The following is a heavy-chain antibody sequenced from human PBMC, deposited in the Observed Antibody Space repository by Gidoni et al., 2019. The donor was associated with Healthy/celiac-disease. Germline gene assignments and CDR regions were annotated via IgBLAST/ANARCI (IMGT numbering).Heavy chain of an antibody. Sequence: QVQLQQWGAGLLKPSETLSLPCAVYGGSFSCYYWSWIRQPPGKGLEWIGEINHSGSTNYNPSLKSRVTISVDTSKNQFSLKLSSVTAADTAVYYCARGVQLWLRTLNYYYYGMDVWGQGTTVTVSS. CDR2: INHSGST. CDR3: ARGVQLWLRTLNYYYYGMDV. J-gene: IGHJ6*02. V-gene: IGHV4-34*01. D-gene: IGHD5-18*01. CDR1: GGSFSCYY.